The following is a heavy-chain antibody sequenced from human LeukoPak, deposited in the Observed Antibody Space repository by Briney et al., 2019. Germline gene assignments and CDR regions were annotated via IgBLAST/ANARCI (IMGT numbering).Heavy chain of an antibody. CDR3: AREVVGMDY. J-gene: IGHJ4*02. D-gene: IGHD7-27*01. V-gene: IGHV3-48*01. CDR2: ISSSSDPI. CDR1: GFTFSSYS. Sequence: PGXXLRLSCAASGFTFSSYSMNWVRQAPGKGLEWVSYISSSSDPIYYADSVKGRFTISRDNAKNSLYLEMNSLRAEDTAVYYCAREVVGMDYWGQGTLVTVSS.